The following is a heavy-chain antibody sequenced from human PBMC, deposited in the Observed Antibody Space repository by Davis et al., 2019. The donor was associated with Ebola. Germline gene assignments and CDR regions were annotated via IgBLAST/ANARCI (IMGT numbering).Heavy chain of an antibody. V-gene: IGHV6-1*01. D-gene: IGHD5-12*01. CDR1: GDSVSGSSGA. Sequence: LRLSCAISGDSVSGSSGAWNWIRQSPSRGLEWLGRTYYSSKWYNESALSVKSRITISADTAKNQLSLHLDSVTPEDTAVYYCARGWLRSAFDQWGQGTLVTVSS. J-gene: IGHJ4*02. CDR3: ARGWLRSAFDQ. CDR2: TYYSSKWYN.